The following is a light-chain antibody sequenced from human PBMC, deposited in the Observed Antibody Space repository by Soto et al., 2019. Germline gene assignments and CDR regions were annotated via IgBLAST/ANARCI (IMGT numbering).Light chain of an antibody. CDR1: QGVGGK. J-gene: IGKJ4*02. Sequence: VMTQSPAALSVSPGDRATLSCRASQGVGGKLAWYQQKPGQSPRLLIYDASTRATGIPDRFSGSESGTQFTLTITILQSDDSAIYYCQQYDDWPPLTFGGGTKVDLK. CDR2: DAS. CDR3: QQYDDWPPLT. V-gene: IGKV3-15*01.